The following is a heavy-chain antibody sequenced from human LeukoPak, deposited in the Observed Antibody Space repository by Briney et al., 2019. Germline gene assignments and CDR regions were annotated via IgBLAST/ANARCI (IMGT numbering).Heavy chain of an antibody. CDR2: IYHSGST. CDR1: GGSISSGGYS. CDR3: ASYSSNLCYYGMDV. J-gene: IGHJ6*02. Sequence: PSETLSLTCTVSGGSISSGGYSWSWIRQPPGKGLEWIGYIYHSGSTYYNPSLKSRVTISVDRSKNQFSLKLSSVTAADTAVYYCASYSSNLCYYGMDVWGQGTTVTVSS. D-gene: IGHD2-15*01. V-gene: IGHV4-30-2*01.